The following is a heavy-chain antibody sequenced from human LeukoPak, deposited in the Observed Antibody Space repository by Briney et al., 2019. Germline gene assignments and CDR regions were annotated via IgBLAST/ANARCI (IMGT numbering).Heavy chain of an antibody. J-gene: IGHJ4*02. V-gene: IGHV3-23*01. CDR3: ARHRSSWLIDY. CDR2: ISDSGGNT. D-gene: IGHD6-6*01. Sequence: GGSLRLSCAASGFTFNSYPMSWVRQAPWERLQWVSGISDSGGNTYYADSVRGRFTISRDNSKNTLYLQMNSLRADDTAVYYLARHRSSWLIDYWGQGTLVTVSS. CDR1: GFTFNSYP.